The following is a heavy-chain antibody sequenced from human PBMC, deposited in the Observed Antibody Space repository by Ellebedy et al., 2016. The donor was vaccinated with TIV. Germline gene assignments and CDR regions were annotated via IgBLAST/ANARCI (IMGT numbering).Heavy chain of an antibody. D-gene: IGHD1-20*01. V-gene: IGHV3-53*01. CDR1: GFSVSSKY. CDR2: LYTTGTT. CDR3: ASYDWNRIDY. Sequence: GESLKISCAASGFSVSSKYMNWVRQAPGKGLEWVSVLYTTGTTYYADSVKGRFTISRDTSKNTLFLQMNSLRAEDTAVYYCASYDWNRIDYWGQGTQVTVSS. J-gene: IGHJ4*02.